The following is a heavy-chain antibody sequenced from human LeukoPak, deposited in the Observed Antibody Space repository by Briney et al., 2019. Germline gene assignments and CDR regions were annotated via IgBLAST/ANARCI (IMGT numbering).Heavy chain of an antibody. Sequence: SETLSLTCTVSGGSISSSSYYWGWIRQPPGKGLEWIGSIYYSGSTYYNPSLKSRVTISVDTSKNQFSLKLSSVTAADTAVYYCASSEPRPYDFWSGSMGDAFDIWGLGTMVTVSS. V-gene: IGHV4-39*07. CDR3: ASSEPRPYDFWSGSMGDAFDI. CDR2: IYYSGST. D-gene: IGHD3-3*01. CDR1: GGSISSSSYY. J-gene: IGHJ3*02.